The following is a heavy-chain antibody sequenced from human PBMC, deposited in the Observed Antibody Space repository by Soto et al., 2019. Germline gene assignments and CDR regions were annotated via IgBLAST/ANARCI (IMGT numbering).Heavy chain of an antibody. CDR1: ADSFSHYY. CDR3: VGSRGRLAGFDY. D-gene: IGHD2-15*01. J-gene: IGHJ4*02. CDR2: IDHSGNN. V-gene: IGHV4-34*01. Sequence: QVQPQPWGAGLLKPSETLSLTCAVTADSFSHYYWSWLRQPPGKGLEWIGEIDHSGNNNYSPSLKSRVTISLETSENQFSLKLNSVTAAGTGVCYCVGSRGRLAGFDYWGQGTLVTVSS.